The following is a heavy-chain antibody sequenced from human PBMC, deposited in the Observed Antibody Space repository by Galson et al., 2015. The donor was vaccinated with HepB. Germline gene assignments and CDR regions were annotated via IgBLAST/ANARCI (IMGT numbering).Heavy chain of an antibody. J-gene: IGHJ3*02. CDR3: ARGMHMITFGGVIVTNGDAFDI. Sequence: SVKVSCKASGYTFTSYYMHWVRQAPGQGLEWMGIINPSGGSTSYAQKFQGRVTMTRDTSTSTVYMELSSLRSEDTAVYYCARGMHMITFGGVIVTNGDAFDIWGQGTMVTVSS. D-gene: IGHD3-16*02. V-gene: IGHV1-46*01. CDR2: INPSGGST. CDR1: GYTFTSYY.